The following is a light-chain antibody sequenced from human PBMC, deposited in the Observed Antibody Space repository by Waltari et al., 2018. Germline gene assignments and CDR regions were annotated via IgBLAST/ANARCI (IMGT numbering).Light chain of an antibody. J-gene: IGKJ1*01. Sequence: DIQMTQSPSTLSASVGDRVTITCRASQPISEWLAWYQQKPGKAPNLLIYKTSSLESGVPSRFSGSGSETEFSLTISSLQPDDFATYYCQQYQSGYTFGQGTRVDVK. CDR3: QQYQSGYT. CDR1: QPISEW. V-gene: IGKV1-5*03. CDR2: KTS.